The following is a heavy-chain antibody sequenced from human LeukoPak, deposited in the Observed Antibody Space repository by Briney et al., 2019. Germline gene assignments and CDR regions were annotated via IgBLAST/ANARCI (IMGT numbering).Heavy chain of an antibody. CDR3: AREILNDYSNYPHFDY. CDR1: GFTFSSYA. V-gene: IGHV3-30-3*01. CDR2: ISYDGSNK. D-gene: IGHD4-11*01. Sequence: GGSLRLSCAASGFTFSSYAMHWVRQAPGKGLEWVAVISYDGSNKYYADSVKGRFTISRDNSKNTLYLQMNSLRAEDTAVYYRAREILNDYSNYPHFDYWGQGTLVTVSS. J-gene: IGHJ4*02.